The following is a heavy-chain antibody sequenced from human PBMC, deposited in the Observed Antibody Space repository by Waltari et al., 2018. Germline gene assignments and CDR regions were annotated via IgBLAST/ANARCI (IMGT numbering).Heavy chain of an antibody. V-gene: IGHV3-23*01. Sequence: EVQLLESGGGSVQPGGSLKLSCAASGFSFTSYFMSWVRQAPGKGLEGVAGITASGGDTAYADSVKGRFTISRDNSNNTLFLQMSSLSAEDTAVYYCAREKSSWLPTYWGQGTLVTVSS. CDR3: AREKSSWLPTY. CDR2: ITASGGDT. CDR1: GFSFTSYF. D-gene: IGHD2-2*01. J-gene: IGHJ4*02.